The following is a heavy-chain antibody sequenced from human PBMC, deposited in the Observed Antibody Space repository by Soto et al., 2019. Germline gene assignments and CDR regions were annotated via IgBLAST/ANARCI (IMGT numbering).Heavy chain of an antibody. CDR1: GFTFSSYA. CDR2: ISGSGGST. V-gene: IGHV3-23*01. J-gene: IGHJ4*02. CDR3: AKFGLRFLEWFFANFDY. Sequence: GGSLRLSCAASGFTFSSYAMSWVRQAPGKGLEWVSAISGSGGSTYYADSVKGRFTISRDNSKNTLYLQMNSLRAEDTAVYYCAKFGLRFLEWFFANFDYWGQGTLVTVSS. D-gene: IGHD3-3*01.